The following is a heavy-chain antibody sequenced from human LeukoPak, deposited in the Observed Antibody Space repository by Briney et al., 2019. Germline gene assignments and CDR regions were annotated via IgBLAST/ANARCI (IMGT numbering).Heavy chain of an antibody. CDR1: GGSFSGYY. CDR2: INHSGST. Sequence: SETLSLTCAVYGGSFSGYYWSWIRQPPGKGLEWIGEINHSGSTNYNPSLKSRVTISVDTSKNQFSLKLSSVTAADTAVYYCARDVYCSSTSCYPHWYFDLWGRGTLVTVSS. CDR3: ARDVYCSSTSCYPHWYFDL. D-gene: IGHD2-2*01. V-gene: IGHV4-34*01. J-gene: IGHJ2*01.